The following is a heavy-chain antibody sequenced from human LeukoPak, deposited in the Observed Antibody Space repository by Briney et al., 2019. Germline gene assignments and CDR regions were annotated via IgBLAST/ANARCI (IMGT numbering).Heavy chain of an antibody. CDR3: ARGNYGSGSYRYFQH. CDR2: IYYSGDT. CDR1: GASISSGNYY. Sequence: PSETLSLTCTVSGASISSGNYYWGWIRQPPGKGLEWLGSIYYSGDTYNNPPLKSRVTISVDTAKSQCSLRLTSMTAADTAVYYCARGNYGSGSYRYFQHWGQGTLVTVSS. V-gene: IGHV4-39*07. J-gene: IGHJ1*01. D-gene: IGHD3-10*01.